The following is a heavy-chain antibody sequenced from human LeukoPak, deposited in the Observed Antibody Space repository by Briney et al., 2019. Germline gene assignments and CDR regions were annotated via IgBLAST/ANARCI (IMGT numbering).Heavy chain of an antibody. CDR3: ASLSRYGGYRTDY. J-gene: IGHJ4*02. D-gene: IGHD4-17*01. CDR2: IYYSGST. Sequence: PSETLSLTCTVSGGSISSYYWSWIRQPPGKGLEWIGYIYYSGSTNYNPSLKSRVTISVDTSKNQFSLKLSSVTAADTAVYYCASLSRYGGYRTDYWGQGTLVTVSS. CDR1: GGSISSYY. V-gene: IGHV4-59*08.